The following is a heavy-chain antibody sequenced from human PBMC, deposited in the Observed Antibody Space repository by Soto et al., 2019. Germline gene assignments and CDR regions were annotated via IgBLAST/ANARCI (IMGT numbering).Heavy chain of an antibody. V-gene: IGHV3-23*01. CDR1: GVTFNRHA. CDR3: AKVSSAWYAGFFDL. J-gene: IGHJ4*02. CDR2: LSDSGGSI. Sequence: TGGSLRLSCTSSGVTFNRHAMTLVRQAPGKGLEWVSGLSDSGGSIYYADSVKGRFTISRDNSMNTLYLQMNTLRAEDTAVYYCAKVSSAWYAGFFDLWGQGTLVTVSS. D-gene: IGHD2-8*01.